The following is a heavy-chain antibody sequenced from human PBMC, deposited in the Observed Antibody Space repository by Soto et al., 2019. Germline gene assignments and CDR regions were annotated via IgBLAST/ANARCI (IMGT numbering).Heavy chain of an antibody. D-gene: IGHD3-22*01. J-gene: IGHJ5*02. CDR1: GGTFSSYA. CDR3: ARPILYYYDSSGQSAWYDP. Sequence: SVKVSCKASGGTFSSYAISWVRQAPGQGLEWMGGIIPIFGTANYAQKFQGRVTITADESTSTAYMELSSLRSEDTAVYYCARPILYYYDSSGQSAWYDPWGQGTLVTVSS. CDR2: IIPIFGTA. V-gene: IGHV1-69*13.